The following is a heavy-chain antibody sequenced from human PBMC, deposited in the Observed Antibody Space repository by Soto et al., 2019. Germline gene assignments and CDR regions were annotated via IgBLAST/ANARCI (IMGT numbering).Heavy chain of an antibody. CDR2: ISGSGSTT. V-gene: IGHV3-23*01. D-gene: IGHD6-19*01. CDR3: GNSGWYNPDGYFPH. CDR1: GFTFSSYA. J-gene: IGHJ1*01. Sequence: EVQLLESGGGLVQPGGSLRLSCAASGFTFSSYAMSWVRQAPGKGLEWVSGISGSGSTTYYTDSVKGRFTISRDNSKNTLYLQMNSLRAEDTAVYYCGNSGWYNPDGYFPHWGQGTLVTVSS.